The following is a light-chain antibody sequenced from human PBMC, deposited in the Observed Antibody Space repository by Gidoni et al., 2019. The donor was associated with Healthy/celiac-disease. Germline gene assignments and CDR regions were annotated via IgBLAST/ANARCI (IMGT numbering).Light chain of an antibody. CDR3: QQYGSSSWT. CDR1: QSVSSSY. J-gene: IGKJ1*01. Sequence: SPGTLSLSPGERATLSCRASQSVSSSYLAWYQQKPGQAPRLLIYGASSRVTGIPDRFSGSGSGTDFTLTISRLEPEDFAVYYCQQYGSSSWTFGQGTKVEIK. CDR2: GAS. V-gene: IGKV3-20*01.